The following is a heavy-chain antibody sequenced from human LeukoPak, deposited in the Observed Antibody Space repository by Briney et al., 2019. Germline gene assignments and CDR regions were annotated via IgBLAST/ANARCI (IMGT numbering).Heavy chain of an antibody. Sequence: PSETLSLTCTVSGGSISSSSYYWGLIRQPPGKGLEWIGSVYSSGSTYYNPSLKSRVTISVDTSKNQFSLKLSSVTAADTAVYYCARDDYDYVWDDTHWGQGTLVTVSS. CDR3: ARDDYDYVWDDTH. D-gene: IGHD3-16*01. CDR1: GGSISSSSYY. V-gene: IGHV4-39*07. CDR2: VYSSGST. J-gene: IGHJ4*02.